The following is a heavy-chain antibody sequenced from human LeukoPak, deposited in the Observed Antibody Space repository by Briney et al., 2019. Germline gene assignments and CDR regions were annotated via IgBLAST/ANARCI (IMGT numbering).Heavy chain of an antibody. CDR3: VRDIGWGHNDY. Sequence: GGSLRLSCAASGFTFSSYNMNWVRQAPGKGLEWVANIKPDGSEKNYVDSVKGRFIISRDNADNSLFLQMNSLRAEDTAVYYCVRDIGWGHNDYWGQGTLGTVSS. CDR1: GFTFSSYN. J-gene: IGHJ4*02. V-gene: IGHV3-7*01. CDR2: IKPDGSEK. D-gene: IGHD6-19*01.